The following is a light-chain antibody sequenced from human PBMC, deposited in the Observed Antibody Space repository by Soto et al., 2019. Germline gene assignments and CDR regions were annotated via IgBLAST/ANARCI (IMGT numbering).Light chain of an antibody. CDR3: QQYDNWPPYT. V-gene: IGKV3-15*01. CDR2: GAS. J-gene: IGKJ2*01. Sequence: EIVMTQSPATLSVSPGERATLSCRASQSVSNNLAWYQQKRGQAPRLLIYGASTRATGIPARFSGSGSVTDFALTISSLQSEDFAVYYCQQYDNWPPYTFGQGTKLEI. CDR1: QSVSNN.